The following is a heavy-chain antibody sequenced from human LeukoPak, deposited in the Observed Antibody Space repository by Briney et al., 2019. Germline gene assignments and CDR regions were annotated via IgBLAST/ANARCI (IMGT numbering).Heavy chain of an antibody. CDR3: ARGIAAAAANLDF. CDR1: GGSISSYY. CDR2: TYYRSKWYN. Sequence: SETLSLTCTVSGGSISSYYWNWIRQSPSRGLEWLGRTYYRSKWYNDYAVSVKSRMTINPDTSKNQFSLQLNSVTHEDTAVYYCARGIAAAAANLDFWGQGTLVTVSS. D-gene: IGHD6-13*01. J-gene: IGHJ4*02. V-gene: IGHV6-1*01.